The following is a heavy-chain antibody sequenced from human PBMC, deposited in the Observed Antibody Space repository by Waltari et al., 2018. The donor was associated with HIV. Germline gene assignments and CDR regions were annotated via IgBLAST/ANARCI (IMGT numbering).Heavy chain of an antibody. D-gene: IGHD3-10*01. CDR1: GFTFGDSA. CDR2: FRSKAYGGTT. V-gene: IGHV3-49*04. CDR3: TRDSIYYYGSGSYFQH. J-gene: IGHJ1*01. Sequence: ELQLVESGVGLGQPGRSLRLSCTASGFTFGDSAMRRVRQAPGKGLEWVGFFRSKAYGGTTEYAASVKGRFTISRDDSKSIAYLQMNSLKTEDTAVYYCTRDSIYYYGSGSYFQHWGQGTLVTVSS.